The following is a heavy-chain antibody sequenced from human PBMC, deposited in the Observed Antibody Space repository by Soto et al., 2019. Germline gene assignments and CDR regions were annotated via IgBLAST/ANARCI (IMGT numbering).Heavy chain of an antibody. D-gene: IGHD6-19*01. CDR1: GFTFSSYG. Sequence: QVQLVESGGGVVQPGRSLRLSCAASGFTFSSYGMHWVRQAPGKGLEWVAVIWYDGSNKYYADSVKGRFTIPRDNSKNPLYLQMNSLRAEDTAVYYCARGHSSGWSRYYYYGMDVWGQGTTVTVSS. CDR2: IWYDGSNK. V-gene: IGHV3-33*01. J-gene: IGHJ6*02. CDR3: ARGHSSGWSRYYYYGMDV.